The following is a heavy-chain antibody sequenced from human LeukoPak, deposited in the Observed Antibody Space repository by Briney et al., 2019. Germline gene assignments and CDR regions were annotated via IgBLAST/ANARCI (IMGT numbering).Heavy chain of an antibody. D-gene: IGHD6-19*01. J-gene: IGHJ3*02. CDR1: GYTFTGYY. V-gene: IGHV1-2*02. CDR3: ARKKYTSGWYYAFDI. CDR2: INPNSGGT. Sequence: ASVKVSCKASGYTFTGYYMHWVRQAPGQGLEWMGWINPNSGGTNYAQKFQGRVTMTRDTSISTAYMELSSLTSEDTAVYYCARKKYTSGWYYAFDIWGQGTMVTVSS.